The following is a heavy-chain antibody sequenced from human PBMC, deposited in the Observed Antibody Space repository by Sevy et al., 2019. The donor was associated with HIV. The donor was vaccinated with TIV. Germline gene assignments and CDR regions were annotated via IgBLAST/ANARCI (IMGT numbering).Heavy chain of an antibody. Sequence: ASEKVSCKVSGYTLTELSMHWVRQAPGKGLEWMGGFDPEDGETIYAQKFQGRVTMTEDTSTDTAYMELSSLRSEDTAVYYCATRFSSSWYTDDAFDIWGQGTMVTVSS. J-gene: IGHJ3*02. CDR3: ATRFSSSWYTDDAFDI. CDR2: FDPEDGET. D-gene: IGHD6-13*01. V-gene: IGHV1-24*01. CDR1: GYTLTELS.